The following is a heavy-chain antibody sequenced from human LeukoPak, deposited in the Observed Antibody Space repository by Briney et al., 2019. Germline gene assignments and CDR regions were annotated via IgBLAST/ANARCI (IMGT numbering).Heavy chain of an antibody. CDR2: LGGSGIST. CDR3: AKRTGDYFDY. J-gene: IGHJ4*02. D-gene: IGHD3/OR15-3a*01. CDR1: GFTFSNYA. Sequence: PGGSLRLSCAASGFTFSNYAMSWVRQAPGKGLEWVSALGGSGISTYYADSVKGRFTISRDNSGNTLYLQMNSLRAEDTAVYYCAKRTGDYFDYWGQGTLVTVS. V-gene: IGHV3-23*01.